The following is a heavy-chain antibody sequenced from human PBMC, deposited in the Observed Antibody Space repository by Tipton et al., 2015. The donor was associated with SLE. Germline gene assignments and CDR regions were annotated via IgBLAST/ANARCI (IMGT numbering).Heavy chain of an antibody. D-gene: IGHD3-22*01. CDR3: ARDAPYYDSSGYPFDY. V-gene: IGHV3-21*03. J-gene: IGHJ4*02. CDR2: ISSSSSYI. Sequence: SLRLSCAASGFIFSSYSMNWVRQAPGKGLEWVSSISSSSSYIYYADSVKGRFTISRDNAKNSLYLQMNSLRAEDTAVYYCARDAPYYDSSGYPFDYWGQGTLVTVSS. CDR1: GFIFSSYS.